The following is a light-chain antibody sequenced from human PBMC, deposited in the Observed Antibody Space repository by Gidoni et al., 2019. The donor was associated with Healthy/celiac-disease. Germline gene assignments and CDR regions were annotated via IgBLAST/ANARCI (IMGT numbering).Light chain of an antibody. V-gene: IGLV3-1*01. CDR3: QAWDSSTVV. CDR2: QDS. Sequence: SYEHTQPPSVSESPGKPATITCTGDKLGANYACWYQQKPGQSPVLVIYQDSKRPSGSPERFSGSNSGNTATLTISGTQAMDEADYYCQAWDSSTVVFGGGTKLTVL. J-gene: IGLJ2*01. CDR1: KLGANY.